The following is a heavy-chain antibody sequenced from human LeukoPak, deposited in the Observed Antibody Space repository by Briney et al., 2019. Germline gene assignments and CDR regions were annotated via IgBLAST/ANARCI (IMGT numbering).Heavy chain of an antibody. J-gene: IGHJ4*02. CDR3: ASYYYDSSAYYGPFDY. Sequence: SETLSLTCAVSGGSISSSNWWSWVRQPPGKGLEWIGEIYHSGSTNYNPSLKSRVTISVDTSKNQFSLKLSSVTAADTAVYCCASYYYDSSAYYGPFDYWGQGTLVTVSS. V-gene: IGHV4-4*01. CDR1: GGSISSSNW. CDR2: IYHSGST. D-gene: IGHD3-22*01.